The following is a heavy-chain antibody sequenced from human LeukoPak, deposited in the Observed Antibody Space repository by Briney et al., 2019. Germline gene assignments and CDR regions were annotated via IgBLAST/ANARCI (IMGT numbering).Heavy chain of an antibody. J-gene: IGHJ1*01. Sequence: GGSLRLSCAASGFTFDDYAMHWVRQAPGKGLEWVSGISWNSGSIGYADSVKGRFTISRDNAKNSLYLQMSSLRAEDTALYYCAKDMDRGVIIPGQYFQHWGQGTLVTVSS. CDR2: ISWNSGSI. V-gene: IGHV3-9*01. CDR3: AKDMDRGVIIPGQYFQH. CDR1: GFTFDDYA. D-gene: IGHD3-10*01.